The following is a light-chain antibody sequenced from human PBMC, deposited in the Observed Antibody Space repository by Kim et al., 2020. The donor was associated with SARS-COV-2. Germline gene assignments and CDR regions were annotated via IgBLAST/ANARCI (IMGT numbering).Light chain of an antibody. CDR3: SSYTTSSTSV. Sequence: QSALTQPASVSGSPGQSITISCTGTSSDVGAYNYVSWYQQHPGKAPKVMIYDVTKRPSGVSDRLSGSKSGNTASLTISGLQAEDEADYYGSSYTTSSTSVFGGGTK. CDR1: SSDVGAYNY. J-gene: IGLJ3*02. CDR2: DVT. V-gene: IGLV2-14*01.